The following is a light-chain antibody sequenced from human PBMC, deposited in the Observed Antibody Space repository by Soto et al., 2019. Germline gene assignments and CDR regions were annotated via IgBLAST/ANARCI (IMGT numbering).Light chain of an antibody. J-gene: IGKJ1*01. V-gene: IGKV3-20*01. CDR1: QTVSSSY. CDR3: QQYGRSPWT. Sequence: EIVLTQSPGTLSLSPGDRATLSCRASQTVSSSYLAWYQQKPGQAPSLLIYDASSRATGIPDRFSGSGSGTDLTLTISRLEPEDFAVYYCQQYGRSPWTFGQGTKVDIK. CDR2: DAS.